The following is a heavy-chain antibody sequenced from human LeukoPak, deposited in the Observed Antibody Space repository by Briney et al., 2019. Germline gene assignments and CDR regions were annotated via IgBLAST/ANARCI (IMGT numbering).Heavy chain of an antibody. D-gene: IGHD3-10*01. CDR1: GFTFSSYG. Sequence: GGSLRLSCAASGFTFSSYGMHWVRQAPGKGLEWVAVIWYDGSNKYYADSVKGRFTISRDNSKDTLYLQMNSLRAEDTAVYYCAREELLWFGESQNAFDIWGQGTMVTVSS. CDR3: AREELLWFGESQNAFDI. CDR2: IWYDGSNK. V-gene: IGHV3-33*01. J-gene: IGHJ3*02.